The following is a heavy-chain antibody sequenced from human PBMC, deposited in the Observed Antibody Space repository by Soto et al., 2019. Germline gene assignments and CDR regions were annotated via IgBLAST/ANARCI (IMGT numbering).Heavy chain of an antibody. Sequence: ASVKVSCKVSGYTLTELSMHWVRQAPGKGLEWMGGFDPEDGETIYAQKFQGRVTMTEDTSTDTAYMELSSLRSEDTAVYYCATGLGAWEQLNYWGQGTLVTVSS. J-gene: IGHJ4*02. CDR1: GYTLTELS. V-gene: IGHV1-24*01. CDR3: ATGLGAWEQLNY. D-gene: IGHD3-16*01. CDR2: FDPEDGET.